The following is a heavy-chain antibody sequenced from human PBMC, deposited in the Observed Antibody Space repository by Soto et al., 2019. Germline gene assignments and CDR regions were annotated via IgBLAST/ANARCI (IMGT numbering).Heavy chain of an antibody. CDR1: GFTFSSFA. Sequence: ESGGTLVQPGGSLTLSCVASGFTFSSFAVSWVRQAPGKGLEWVSAIRAGGETTYYADSVKGRFTISRDNFQNTLYLHLNILRAEDTAIYYCARDRRFPDDVFDLWGQGTMVTVSS. J-gene: IGHJ3*01. V-gene: IGHV3-23*01. CDR3: ARDRRFPDDVFDL. CDR2: IRAGGETT.